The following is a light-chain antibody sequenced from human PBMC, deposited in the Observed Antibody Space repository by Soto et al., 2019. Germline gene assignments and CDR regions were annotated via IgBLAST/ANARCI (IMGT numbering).Light chain of an antibody. CDR1: TNDVGNYIL. Sequence: QSALTQPASVSGSPGQSITISCTGTTNDVGNYILVSWYQQHPGKAPKLIIYERTKRPSGVSNRFSGSKSGNTASLTISGLQTEDEADYYCCSYAGSSIWVFGGGTKLTVL. CDR2: ERT. CDR3: CSYAGSSIWV. V-gene: IGLV2-23*01. J-gene: IGLJ3*02.